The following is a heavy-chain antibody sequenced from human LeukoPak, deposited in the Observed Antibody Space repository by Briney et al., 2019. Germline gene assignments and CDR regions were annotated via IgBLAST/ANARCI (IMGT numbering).Heavy chain of an antibody. D-gene: IGHD6-13*01. CDR1: GGSISSYY. Sequence: SETLSLTCTVSGGSISSYYWSWIRQPPGKGLEWIGYIYYSGSTNYNPSLKSRVTISVDTSKNQFSLKLSSVTAADTAVYYCARLAGTGSSWYQVHRYFDYWGQGTLVTVSS. CDR2: IYYSGST. J-gene: IGHJ4*02. V-gene: IGHV4-59*08. CDR3: ARLAGTGSSWYQVHRYFDY.